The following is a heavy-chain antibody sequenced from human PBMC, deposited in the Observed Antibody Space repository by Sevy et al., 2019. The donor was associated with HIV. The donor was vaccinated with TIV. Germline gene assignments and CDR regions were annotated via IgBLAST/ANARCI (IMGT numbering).Heavy chain of an antibody. V-gene: IGHV1-8*03. CDR1: GYTFTSYD. CDR2: MNPNSGNT. J-gene: IGHJ3*02. CDR3: ARARITDAFDI. Sequence: ASVKVSCKASGYTFTSYDINWVRQATGQGLEWMGWMNPNSGNTGYAQKFQGRVTITRNTSISTAYMELSALRSEDTAVYYCARARITDAFDIWGQGTMVTVSS. D-gene: IGHD3-10*01.